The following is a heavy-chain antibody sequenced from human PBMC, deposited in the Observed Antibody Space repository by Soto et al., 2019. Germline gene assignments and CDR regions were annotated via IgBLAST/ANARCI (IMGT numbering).Heavy chain of an antibody. CDR2: ISSSSSTI. D-gene: IGHD3-22*01. CDR3: ARDISDSSCYYYADAFDI. CDR1: GFTFSSYS. Sequence: EVQLVESGGGLVQPGGSLRLSCVASGFTFSSYSMNWVRQAPGKGLEWVSYISSSSSTIYYADSVKGRFTISRDNAKNSLYLQMNSLRDEDTAVYYCARDISDSSCYYYADAFDICGQGTMVTVSS. V-gene: IGHV3-48*02. J-gene: IGHJ3*02.